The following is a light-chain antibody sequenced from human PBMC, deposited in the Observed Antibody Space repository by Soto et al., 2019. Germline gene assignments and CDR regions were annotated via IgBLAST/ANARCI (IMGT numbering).Light chain of an antibody. Sequence: QSALTQPASVSGSPGQSITISCTGTSSDVGSYNLVSWYQQHPGKAPKLMIYEGSKRPSGVSNRFSGSKSGNTASLTISGLQAEDEADYYCCSYAGSRDVVFGGGIQLTVL. J-gene: IGLJ2*01. V-gene: IGLV2-23*01. CDR1: SSDVGSYNL. CDR2: EGS. CDR3: CSYAGSRDVV.